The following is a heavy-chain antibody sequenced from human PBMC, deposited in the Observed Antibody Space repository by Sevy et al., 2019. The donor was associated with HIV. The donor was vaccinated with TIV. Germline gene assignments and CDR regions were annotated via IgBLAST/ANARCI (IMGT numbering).Heavy chain of an antibody. Sequence: GGSLRLSCAASGFTFSSYAMSWVRQAPGKGLEWVSAISGSGGSTYYADPVKGRFTISRDNSKNTLYLQMNSLRAEDTAVYYFARDLIAAAGTLSYYYYGMDVWGQGTTVTVSS. CDR3: ARDLIAAAGTLSYYYYGMDV. CDR2: ISGSGGST. CDR1: GFTFSSYA. D-gene: IGHD6-13*01. J-gene: IGHJ6*02. V-gene: IGHV3-23*01.